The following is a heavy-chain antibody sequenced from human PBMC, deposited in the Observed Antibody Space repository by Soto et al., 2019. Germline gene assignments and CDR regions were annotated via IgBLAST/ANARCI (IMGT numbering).Heavy chain of an antibody. CDR1: GASVSSDTHY. CDR3: ARKQLELWNWFDS. V-gene: IGHV4-39*01. Sequence: TSETLSLTCTVSGASVSSDTHYWAWVRQPLGKGLEWIGCVYYSGRTYYNPSLKSRVSISIDTSKNQFSVKLTSMTAADTAIYFCARKQLELWNWFDSWGQGTLVPVYS. D-gene: IGHD1-1*01. CDR2: VYYSGRT. J-gene: IGHJ5*01.